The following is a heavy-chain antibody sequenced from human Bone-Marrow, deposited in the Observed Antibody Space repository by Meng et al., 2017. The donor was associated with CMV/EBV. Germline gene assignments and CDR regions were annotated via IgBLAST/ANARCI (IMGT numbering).Heavy chain of an antibody. V-gene: IGHV2-5*02. J-gene: IGHJ5*02. Sequence: QITLKEFGPTLVKPTQTLTLTCTFSGFSLSTSGVGVGWIRQPPGKALEWLALIYWDDDKRYSPSLKSRLTITKDTSKNQVVLTMTNMDPVDTATYYCAHGSPGWYAFDPWGQGTLVTVSS. CDR1: GFSLSTSGVG. CDR2: IYWDDDK. CDR3: AHGSPGWYAFDP. D-gene: IGHD2-15*01.